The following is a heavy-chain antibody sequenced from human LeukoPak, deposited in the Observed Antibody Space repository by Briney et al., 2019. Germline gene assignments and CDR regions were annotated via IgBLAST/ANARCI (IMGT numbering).Heavy chain of an antibody. CDR3: ARDRVGRSYCYAADQ. D-gene: IGHD2-2*01. J-gene: IGHJ4*02. V-gene: IGHV3-11*04. CDR2: IGISAGTI. CDR1: GFTFSDYA. Sequence: GGSLRLSCAASGFTFSDYAMYWIRQAPGKGLERVAYIGISAGTIYYTDSVKGRFTVSRDKTKNSLYLQMNSLRAEDTAIYYCARDRVGRSYCYAADQWGQGTVVTVSS.